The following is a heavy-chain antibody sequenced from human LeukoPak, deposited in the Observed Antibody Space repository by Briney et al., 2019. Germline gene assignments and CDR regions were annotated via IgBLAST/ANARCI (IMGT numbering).Heavy chain of an antibody. Sequence: GGSLRLSCAASGFTFSSYSMNWVRQAPGKGLEWVSSISSGSTYIYYADSVKGRFSISRDNAKNSLYLQMNSPRAEDTAIYYCARGEERHYYGSGNYPAWGQGTLVTVSS. J-gene: IGHJ5*01. CDR1: GFTFSSYS. D-gene: IGHD3-10*01. CDR2: ISSGSTYI. V-gene: IGHV3-21*01. CDR3: ARGEERHYYGSGNYPA.